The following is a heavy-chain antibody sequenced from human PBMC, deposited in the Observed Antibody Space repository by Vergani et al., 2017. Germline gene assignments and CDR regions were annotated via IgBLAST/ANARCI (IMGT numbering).Heavy chain of an antibody. CDR1: GYIFSNYY. Sequence: QVQVVQSGAEVKKSGASVKVSCKTSGYIFSNYYMHWVRQAPGQGLEWMGISNPSGGHTNYAQKFQGRVTMTRDTSTSTVYMELSSVRSEDTAIYYCAKGDFCFLSCYRYWGQGTLVTVSA. V-gene: IGHV1-46*03. CDR3: AKGDFCFLSCYRY. CDR2: SNPSGGHT. J-gene: IGHJ4*02. D-gene: IGHD3-9*01.